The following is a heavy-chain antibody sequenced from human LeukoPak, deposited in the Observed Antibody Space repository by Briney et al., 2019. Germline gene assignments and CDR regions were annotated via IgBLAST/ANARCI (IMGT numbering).Heavy chain of an antibody. J-gene: IGHJ4*02. V-gene: IGHV3-30*02. Sequence: GSLRLSCAASGFTFSSYGMHWVLQAPGKGLEWVAFIRYDGSNKYYADSVKGRFSISRDNSKNTLSLQMNSLRAEDTAVYYCAKDGSLATITTTVPYDYWGQGTLVTVSS. D-gene: IGHD5-12*01. CDR2: IRYDGSNK. CDR1: GFTFSSYG. CDR3: AKDGSLATITTTVPYDY.